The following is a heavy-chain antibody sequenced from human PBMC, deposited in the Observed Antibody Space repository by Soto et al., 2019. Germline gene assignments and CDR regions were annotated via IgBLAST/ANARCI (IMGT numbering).Heavy chain of an antibody. CDR1: RGPFSSLA. CDR2: IIPIFGTA. D-gene: IGHD3-9*01. J-gene: IGHJ6*02. CDR3: ASGGDILTGYPAYYYGMDV. V-gene: IGHV1-69*06. Sequence: EGSVKVSFKACRGPFSSLAMSLVRQAPGQGLEWMGGIIPIFGTANYAQKFQGRVTITADKSTSTAYMELSSLRSEDTAVYYCASGGDILTGYPAYYYGMDVWGQGTTVTVSS.